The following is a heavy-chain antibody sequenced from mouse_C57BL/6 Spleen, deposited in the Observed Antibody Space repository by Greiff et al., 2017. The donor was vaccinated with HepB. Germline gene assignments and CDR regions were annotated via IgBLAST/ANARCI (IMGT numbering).Heavy chain of an antibody. Sequence: VQLQLSGAELVKPGASVKMSCKASGYTFTSFWITWVKQRPGQGLEWIGDIYPGSGSTNYNEKFKSKATLTVDTSSSPAYLQLSSLTSEDSAVYCCARYTTVVAPGFAYWGQGTLVTVSA. CDR1: GYTFTSFW. D-gene: IGHD1-1*01. CDR2: IYPGSGST. CDR3: ARYTTVVAPGFAY. V-gene: IGHV1-55*01. J-gene: IGHJ3*01.